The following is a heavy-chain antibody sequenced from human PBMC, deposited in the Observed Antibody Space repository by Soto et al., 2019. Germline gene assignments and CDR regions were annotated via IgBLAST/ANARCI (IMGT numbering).Heavy chain of an antibody. D-gene: IGHD3-10*01. CDR1: GYTFTSYD. CDR3: GRGRGRITMVRGVIGY. V-gene: IGHV1-8*01. J-gene: IGHJ4*02. Sequence: ASVKVSCKASGYTFTSYDINWVRQATGQGLEWMGWMNPNSGNTGYAQKFQGRVTMTRNTSISTAYMELSSLRSEDTAVYYCGRGRGRITMVRGVIGYWGQGTLVTVS. CDR2: MNPNSGNT.